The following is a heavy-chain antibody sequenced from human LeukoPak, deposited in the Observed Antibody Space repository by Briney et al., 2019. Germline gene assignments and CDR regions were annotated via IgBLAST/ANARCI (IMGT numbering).Heavy chain of an antibody. J-gene: IGHJ5*02. V-gene: IGHV4-34*01. Sequence: PSETLPLTCAVYGGSFSGYYWSWIRQPPGKGLEWIGEINHSGSTNYNPSLKSRVTISVDTSKNQFSLKLSSVTAADTAVYYCARLRYFDWLFPRNWFDPWGQGTLVTVSS. D-gene: IGHD3-9*01. CDR1: GGSFSGYY. CDR2: INHSGST. CDR3: ARLRYFDWLFPRNWFDP.